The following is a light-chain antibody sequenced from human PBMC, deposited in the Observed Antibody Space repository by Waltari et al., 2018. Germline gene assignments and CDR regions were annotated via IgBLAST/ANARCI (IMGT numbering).Light chain of an antibody. V-gene: IGLV3-21*02. CDR2: DDS. CDR1: DIGSNS. J-gene: IGLJ2*01. CDR3: QVWDNSSKQVI. Sequence: SYVLTQPPSVSVAPGQTARITCGGNDIGSNSVHWYQQKPGQAPVLVIYDDSDRPSRIPERFSGFNSGNTATLVISRVEAGDEADYYCQVWDNSSKQVIFGGGTKLTVL.